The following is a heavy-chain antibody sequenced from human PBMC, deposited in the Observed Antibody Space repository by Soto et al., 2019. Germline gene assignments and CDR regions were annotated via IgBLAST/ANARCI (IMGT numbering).Heavy chain of an antibody. Sequence: QVQLGQSGAEVKKPGSSVKISGKASGGTFNNYYITWVLQAPGQGLDWVGSVIPMFGTATYTQKLHGRLTIKADISTSTSYMDLSSLRYEDTAIYVCGRGGIRWEEGTTYSSHVDVWGQGTKVTVSS. D-gene: IGHD1-26*01. V-gene: IGHV1-69*06. CDR2: VIPMFGTA. CDR3: GRGGIRWEEGTTYSSHVDV. J-gene: IGHJ6*02. CDR1: GGTFNNYY.